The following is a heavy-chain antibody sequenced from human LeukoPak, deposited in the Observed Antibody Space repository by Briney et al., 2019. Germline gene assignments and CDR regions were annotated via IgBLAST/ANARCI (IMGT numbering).Heavy chain of an antibody. Sequence: PGGSLRLSCAASGFTFSSYSMNWVRQAPGKGLVWVSRISSDGISTNYADSVKGRFTISRDNAKNTLYLQMNSLRVEDTAVYYCARHRLGGLDYWGQGALVTVSS. D-gene: IGHD3-16*01. CDR3: ARHRLGGLDY. CDR1: GFTFSSYS. CDR2: ISSDGIST. V-gene: IGHV3-74*01. J-gene: IGHJ4*02.